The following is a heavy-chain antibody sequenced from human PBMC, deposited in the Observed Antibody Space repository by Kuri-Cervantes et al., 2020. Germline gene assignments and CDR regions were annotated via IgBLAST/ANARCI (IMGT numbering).Heavy chain of an antibody. CDR1: GFAFSDHY. CDR3: ARDPVGYP. D-gene: IGHD1-1*01. CDR2: ISSSSSTI. V-gene: IGHV3-48*01. J-gene: IGHJ3*01. Sequence: GGSLRLSCAASGFAFSDHYMDWVRQAPGKGLEWVSYISSSSSTIYYADSVKGRFTISRDNAKNSLYLQMNSLRAEDTAVYYCARDPVGYPWGQGTMVTVSS.